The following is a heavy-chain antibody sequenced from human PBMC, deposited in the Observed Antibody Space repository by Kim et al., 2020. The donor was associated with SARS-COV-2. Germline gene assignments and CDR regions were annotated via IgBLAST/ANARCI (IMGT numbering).Heavy chain of an antibody. CDR1: GYTFTGYY. V-gene: IGHV1-2*02. CDR2: INPNSGGT. D-gene: IGHD1-26*01. Sequence: ASVKVSCKASGYTFTGYYMHWVRQAPGQGLEWMGWINPNSGGTNYAQKFQGRVTMTRDTSISTAYMELSRLRSDDTAVYYCARRDDSGSYRYYYGMDVWGQGTTVTVSS. J-gene: IGHJ6*02. CDR3: ARRDDSGSYRYYYGMDV.